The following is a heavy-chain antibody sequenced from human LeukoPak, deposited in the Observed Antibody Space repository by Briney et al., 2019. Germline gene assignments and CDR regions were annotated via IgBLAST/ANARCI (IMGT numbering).Heavy chain of an antibody. J-gene: IGHJ4*02. CDR2: ISSDGSTT. CDR1: GLTFSSYW. Sequence: PGGSLRLSCAASGLTFSSYWMHWVRQAPGKGLVWVSRISSDGSTTTYADSVKGRFTISRDNAKNTLYLQMNSLRAEDTAVYYCATSPAVVTNYWGRGTLVTVSS. CDR3: ATSPAVVTNY. D-gene: IGHD4-23*01. V-gene: IGHV3-74*01.